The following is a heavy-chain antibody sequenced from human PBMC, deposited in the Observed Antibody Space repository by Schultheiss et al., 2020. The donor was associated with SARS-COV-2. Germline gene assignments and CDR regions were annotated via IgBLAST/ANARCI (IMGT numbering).Heavy chain of an antibody. CDR2: INHSGST. V-gene: IGHV4-34*01. D-gene: IGHD3-3*01. CDR1: GGSLTNYC. Sequence: SETLSLTCAVYGGSLTNYCWTWIRQPPGKGLEWIGEINHSGSTNYNPSLKSRVTISVDTSKNQFSLKLSSVTAADTAVYYCASRGTIFGVVTHNWFDPWGQGTLVTVSS. J-gene: IGHJ5*02. CDR3: ASRGTIFGVVTHNWFDP.